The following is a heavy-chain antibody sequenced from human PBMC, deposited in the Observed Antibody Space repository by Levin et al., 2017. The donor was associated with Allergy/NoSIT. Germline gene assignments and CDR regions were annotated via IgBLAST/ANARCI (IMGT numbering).Heavy chain of an antibody. Sequence: SQTLSLTCTVSGGSISSSSYYWGWIRQPPGKGLEWIGSIYYSGSTYYNPSLKSRVTISVDTSKNQFSLKLSSVTAADTAVYYCARRTQAVAGTKYFDYWGQGTLVTVSS. CDR2: IYYSGST. CDR3: ARRTQAVAGTKYFDY. V-gene: IGHV4-39*01. CDR1: GGSISSSSYY. D-gene: IGHD6-19*01. J-gene: IGHJ4*02.